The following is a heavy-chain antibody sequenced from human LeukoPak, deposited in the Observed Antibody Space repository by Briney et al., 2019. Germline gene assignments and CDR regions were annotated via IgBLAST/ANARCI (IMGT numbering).Heavy chain of an antibody. CDR1: GYTFTSCY. J-gene: IGHJ4*02. CDR2: INPSGGST. D-gene: IGHD6-19*01. CDR3: ARVNTRIGWSPFDY. Sequence: ATVKVSCKASGYTFTSCYMHWVRQAPGQGLEWMGIINPSGGSTSYAQKFQGRVTMTRDMSTSTVYMELSSLRSEDTAVYYCARVNTRIGWSPFDYWGQGTLVTVSS. V-gene: IGHV1-46*01.